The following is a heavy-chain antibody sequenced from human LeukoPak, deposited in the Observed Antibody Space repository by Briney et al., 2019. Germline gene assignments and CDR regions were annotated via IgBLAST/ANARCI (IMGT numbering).Heavy chain of an antibody. Sequence: ASVKVSCKASGYTFTGYYMHWVRQAPGQGLEWMGWINPNSGGTNYAQKFQGRVTMTRDTSISTAYMELSRLRSDDTAVYYCARDSKDSSGWYYKNYYYGMDVWGQGTTVTVSS. D-gene: IGHD6-19*01. J-gene: IGHJ6*02. CDR2: INPNSGGT. CDR1: GYTFTGYY. CDR3: ARDSKDSSGWYYKNYYYGMDV. V-gene: IGHV1-2*02.